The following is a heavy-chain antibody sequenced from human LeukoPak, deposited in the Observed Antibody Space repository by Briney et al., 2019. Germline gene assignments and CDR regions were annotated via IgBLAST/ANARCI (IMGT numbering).Heavy chain of an antibody. V-gene: IGHV3-30*04. CDR1: GFTFSSYA. J-gene: IGHJ3*02. Sequence: GRSLRLSCAASGFTFSSYAMHWVRQAPGKGLEWVAVISYDGSNKYYADSVKGRFTISRDNSKNTLYLQMNSLRAEDTAVYYCAGDSSGYPLSHAFDIWGQGTMVTVSS. D-gene: IGHD3-22*01. CDR3: AGDSSGYPLSHAFDI. CDR2: ISYDGSNK.